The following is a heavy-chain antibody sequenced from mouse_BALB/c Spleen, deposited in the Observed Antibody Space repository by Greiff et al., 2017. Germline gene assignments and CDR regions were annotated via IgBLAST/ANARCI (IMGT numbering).Heavy chain of an antibody. CDR1: GYTFTEYI. J-gene: IGHJ4*01. V-gene: IGHV1-62-2*01. Sequence: VQLQESGAGLVKPGASVKLSCKASGYTFTEYIIHWVKQRSGQGLEWIGWFYPGSGSIKYNEKFKDKATLTADKSSSTVYMELSRLTSEDSAVYCCARNEEGGYGGRGEYYAMDYWGQGTSVTVAS. D-gene: IGHD1-2*01. CDR2: FYPGSGSI. CDR3: ARNEEGGYGGRGEYYAMDY.